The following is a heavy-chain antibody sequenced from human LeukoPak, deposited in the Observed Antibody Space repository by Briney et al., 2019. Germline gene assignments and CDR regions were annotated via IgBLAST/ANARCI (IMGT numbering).Heavy chain of an antibody. J-gene: IGHJ4*02. V-gene: IGHV3-23*01. CDR1: GFTFGDYA. CDR3: ATDLPPDYYDSSGYYLTY. Sequence: PGGSLRLSCTASGFTFGDYAMSWVRQAPGKGLEWVSAISGTGRSTYYADYVKGRFTISRDSYRNTLYLQMNSLRAEDTAVYYCATDLPPDYYDSSGYYLTYWGQGTLVTVSS. CDR2: ISGTGRST. D-gene: IGHD3-22*01.